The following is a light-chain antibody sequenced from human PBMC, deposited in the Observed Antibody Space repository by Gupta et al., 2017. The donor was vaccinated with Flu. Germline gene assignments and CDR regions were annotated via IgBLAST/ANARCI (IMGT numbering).Light chain of an antibody. Sequence: PSSMSAAVGHRVIIIGRASKPSNKFLSWFQQRPGGAPKRLIYATSDLQNGVPSRFSASGSGTDFRLNITGMKTEDFATYYCLQAERLPRTFGQGTRLE. CDR3: LQAERLPRT. CDR2: ATS. J-gene: IGKJ5*01. V-gene: IGKV1D-12*01. CDR1: KPSNKF.